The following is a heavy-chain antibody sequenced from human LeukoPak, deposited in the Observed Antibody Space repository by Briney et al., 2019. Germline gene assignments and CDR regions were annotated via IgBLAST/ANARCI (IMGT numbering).Heavy chain of an antibody. Sequence: GGSLRLSCAASGFTFSSYSMNWVRQAPGKGLEWVSAISGSGGSTYYADSVKGRFTISRDNSKNTLYLQMNSLRAEDTAVYYCAKFYYDSTGPQRAFDIWGQGTMVTVSS. CDR3: AKFYYDSTGPQRAFDI. J-gene: IGHJ3*02. D-gene: IGHD3-22*01. CDR2: ISGSGGST. CDR1: GFTFSSYS. V-gene: IGHV3-23*01.